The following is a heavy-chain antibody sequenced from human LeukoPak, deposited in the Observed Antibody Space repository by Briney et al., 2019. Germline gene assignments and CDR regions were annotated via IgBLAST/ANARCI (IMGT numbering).Heavy chain of an antibody. CDR3: ARESCSSTSCYTGYFQH. Sequence: SGGSLRLSCAASGFTFSSYWMSWVRQAPGKGLEWVANIKQDGSEKYYVDSVKGRFTISRDNAKNSLYLQMNSLRAEDTAVYYCARESCSSTSCYTGYFQHWGQGTLVTVSS. D-gene: IGHD2-2*02. J-gene: IGHJ1*01. CDR1: GFTFSSYW. V-gene: IGHV3-7*01. CDR2: IKQDGSEK.